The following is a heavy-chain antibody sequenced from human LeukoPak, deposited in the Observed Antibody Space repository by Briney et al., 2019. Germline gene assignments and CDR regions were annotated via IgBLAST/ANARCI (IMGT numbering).Heavy chain of an antibody. Sequence: ASVKVSCKASGYTFTGYYIHWVRQAPGQGLEWMGRINPNSGGTNYAQKLQGRVTMTRDTSISTAYMELSRLRSDDTAVYYCARWMRSPYYYGMDVWGQGTTVTVSS. D-gene: IGHD5-12*01. CDR3: ARWMRSPYYYGMDV. J-gene: IGHJ6*02. CDR1: GYTFTGYY. CDR2: INPNSGGT. V-gene: IGHV1-2*06.